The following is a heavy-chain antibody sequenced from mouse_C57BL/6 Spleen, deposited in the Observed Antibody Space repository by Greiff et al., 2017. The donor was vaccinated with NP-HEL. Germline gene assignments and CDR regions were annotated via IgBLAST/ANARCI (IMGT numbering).Heavy chain of an antibody. CDR3: ARTLSYYYGSSSYAMDY. Sequence: VKLQQPGTELVKPGASVKLSCKASGYTFTSYWMHWVKQRPGQGLEWIGNINPSNGGTNYNEKFKSKATLTVDKSSSTAYMQLSSLTSEDSAVYYCARTLSYYYGSSSYAMDYWGQGTSVTVSS. CDR2: INPSNGGT. CDR1: GYTFTSYW. D-gene: IGHD1-1*01. J-gene: IGHJ4*01. V-gene: IGHV1-53*01.